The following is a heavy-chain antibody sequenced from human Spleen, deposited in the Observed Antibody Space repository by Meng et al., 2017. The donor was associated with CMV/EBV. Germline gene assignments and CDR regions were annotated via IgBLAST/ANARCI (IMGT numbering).Heavy chain of an antibody. J-gene: IGHJ4*02. D-gene: IGHD6-13*01. CDR3: TTDALLIAAAGTLPDY. CDR2: IKSKTDGGTT. V-gene: IGHV3-15*01. Sequence: TVSNAWMSWVSQAPGKGLEWVGRIKSKTDGGTTDYAAPVKGRFTISRDDSKNTLYLQMNSLKTEDTAVYYCTTDALLIAAAGTLPDYWGQGTLVTVSS. CDR1: TVSNAW.